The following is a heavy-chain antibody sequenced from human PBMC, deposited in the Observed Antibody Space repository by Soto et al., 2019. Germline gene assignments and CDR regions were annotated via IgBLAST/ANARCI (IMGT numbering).Heavy chain of an antibody. CDR3: ALFGDDYGDPAGGSTDY. Sequence: QITLKESGPTLVKPTQTLTLTCTFSGFSLSTSGVGVGWIRQPPGKALEWLALIYWDDDKRYSPSLKSRLTITKATPENQVVLTMPTVDPVDTATYYCALFGDDYGDPAGGSTDYWGQGTLVTVSS. V-gene: IGHV2-5*02. CDR2: IYWDDDK. CDR1: GFSLSTSGVG. J-gene: IGHJ4*02. D-gene: IGHD4-17*01.